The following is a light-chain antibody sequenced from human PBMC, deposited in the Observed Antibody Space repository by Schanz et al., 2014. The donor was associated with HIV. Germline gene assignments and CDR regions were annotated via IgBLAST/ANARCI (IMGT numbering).Light chain of an antibody. V-gene: IGLV2-14*02. CDR1: SSDVGNYNL. CDR2: EGS. J-gene: IGLJ1*01. Sequence: QSALTQPASVSGSPGQSITISCTGTSSDVGNYNLVSWYQQHPGKAPKLLVYEGSRRPSGVPDRFSGSKSGNTASLTISGLQAEDEADYFCSSYTSSLTRVFGTGTKLTVL. CDR3: SSYTSSLTRV.